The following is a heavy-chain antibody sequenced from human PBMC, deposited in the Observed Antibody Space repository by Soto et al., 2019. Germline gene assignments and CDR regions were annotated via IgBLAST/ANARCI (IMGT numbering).Heavy chain of an antibody. CDR1: GYTFNSYG. CDR3: AIDPVGAPPGGVFDI. D-gene: IGHD1-26*01. Sequence: GASVKVSCKASGYTFNSYGISWVRQAPGQGLEWMGWISVYNGNTNYAQKVQGRVTMTTDTSTSTAYMELRSLRPDDTAVYYCAIDPVGAPPGGVFDIWGQGTMVTVSS. J-gene: IGHJ3*02. V-gene: IGHV1-18*01. CDR2: ISVYNGNT.